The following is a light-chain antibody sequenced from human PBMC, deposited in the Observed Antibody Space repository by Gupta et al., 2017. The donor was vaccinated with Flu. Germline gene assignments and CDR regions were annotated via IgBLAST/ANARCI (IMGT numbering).Light chain of an antibody. Sequence: PSSLSASVGDTVTISCRAGQYISSYLNWFQLKPGKAPTLLIYGGSKLQSGVPSRFSGGSSGTEFTLTITRLQPEDFATYVCQQRDSFPCTFGLGTKLDIK. J-gene: IGKJ2*02. V-gene: IGKV1-39*01. CDR2: GGS. CDR1: QYISSY. CDR3: QQRDSFPCT.